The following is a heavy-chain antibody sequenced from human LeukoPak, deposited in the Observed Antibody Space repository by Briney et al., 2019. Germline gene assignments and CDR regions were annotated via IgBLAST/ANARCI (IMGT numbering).Heavy chain of an antibody. Sequence: SETLSLTCTVSGYSISSGYYWGWIRQPPGKGLEWIGSIYHSGSTYYNPSLKSRVTISVDTSKNQFSLKLSSVTAADTAVYYCARVHGSGYLTDIDYWGQGTLVTVSS. D-gene: IGHD3-22*01. CDR1: GYSISSGYY. CDR3: ARVHGSGYLTDIDY. CDR2: IYHSGST. J-gene: IGHJ4*02. V-gene: IGHV4-38-2*02.